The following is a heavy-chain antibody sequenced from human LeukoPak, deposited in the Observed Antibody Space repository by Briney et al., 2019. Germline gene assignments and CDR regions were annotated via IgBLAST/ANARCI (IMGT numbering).Heavy chain of an antibody. CDR2: TFYDGTKN. CDR3: ARLGEDSYDYQTDFDY. J-gene: IGHJ4*02. CDR1: GFPFSSYG. V-gene: IGHV3-30*03. Sequence: DPGRSLRPSCAAPGFPFSSYGMHWGRQAPGKRLDWLAFTFYDGTKNYYADSVKGRFTISRDNSKNTLFLQMNSLRPEDTAVYYCARLGEDSYDYQTDFDYWGQGTLVTVSS. D-gene: IGHD5-18*01.